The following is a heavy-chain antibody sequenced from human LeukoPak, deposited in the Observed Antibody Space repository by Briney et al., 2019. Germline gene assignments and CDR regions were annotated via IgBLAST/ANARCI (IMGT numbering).Heavy chain of an antibody. D-gene: IGHD3-9*01. CDR1: GGSISSYY. V-gene: IGHV4-59*08. J-gene: IGHJ4*02. CDR2: IYYSGST. Sequence: SETLSLTCTVSGGSISSYYWSWIRQPPGKGLEWIGYIYYSGSTNYNPSLKSRVTISVDTSKNQFSLKLSSVTAADTAVYYCARQYDILTGYPHYFDYWGQGTLVTVSS. CDR3: ARQYDILTGYPHYFDY.